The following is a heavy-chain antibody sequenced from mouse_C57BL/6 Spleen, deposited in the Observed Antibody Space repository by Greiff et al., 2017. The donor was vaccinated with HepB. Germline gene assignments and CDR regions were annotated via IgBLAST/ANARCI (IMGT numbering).Heavy chain of an antibody. Sequence: QVQLKESGPELVKPGASVKISCKASGYAFSSSWMNWVKQRPGKGLEWIGRIYPGDGDTNYNGKFKGKATLTADKSSSTAYMQLSSLTSEDSAVYFCARTPTTVVARYFDVWGTGTTVTVSS. J-gene: IGHJ1*03. CDR3: ARTPTTVVARYFDV. V-gene: IGHV1-82*01. D-gene: IGHD1-1*01. CDR2: IYPGDGDT. CDR1: GYAFSSSW.